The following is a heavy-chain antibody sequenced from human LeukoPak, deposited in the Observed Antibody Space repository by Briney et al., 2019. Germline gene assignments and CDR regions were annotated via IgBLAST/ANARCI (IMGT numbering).Heavy chain of an antibody. D-gene: IGHD3-22*01. CDR2: IFHSGST. Sequence: SETLSLTCSVSGYSISSGFYWGWIRQPPGQGLEWIGSIFHSGSTYYNPSLKSRVTISVDTSKNQFSLKLSSVTAADTAVYYCARIHYYDSSGYYPSYYMDVWGKGTTVTISS. CDR1: GYSISSGFY. J-gene: IGHJ6*03. CDR3: ARIHYYDSSGYYPSYYMDV. V-gene: IGHV4-38-2*02.